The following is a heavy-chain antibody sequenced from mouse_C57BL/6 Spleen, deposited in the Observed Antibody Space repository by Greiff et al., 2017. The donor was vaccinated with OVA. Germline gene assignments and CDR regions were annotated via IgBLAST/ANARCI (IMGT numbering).Heavy chain of an antibody. D-gene: IGHD2-5*01. J-gene: IGHJ3*01. CDR2: IDPETGGT. V-gene: IGHV1-15*01. Sequence: QVQLKESGAELVRPGASVTLSCKASGYTFTDYEMHWVKQTPVHGLEWIGAIDPETGGTAYNQKFKGKAILTADKSSSTAYMELRSLTSEDSAVYYCTRGRSNPFAYWGQGTLVTVSA. CDR3: TRGRSNPFAY. CDR1: GYTFTDYE.